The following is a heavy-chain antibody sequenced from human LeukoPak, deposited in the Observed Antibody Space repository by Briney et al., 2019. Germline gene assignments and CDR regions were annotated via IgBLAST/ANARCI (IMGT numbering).Heavy chain of an antibody. CDR3: ATFSGAHHKTFDS. Sequence: GGSLRLSCAASGFTFSSYGMSWVRQAPGKGLEWVSAISGSGGSTYYADSVNGRFTISRDNAKNSLYLQMNTLRAEDTAIYYCATFSGAHHKTFDSWGQGTLVTVSS. V-gene: IGHV3-23*01. J-gene: IGHJ4*02. CDR1: GFTFSSYG. D-gene: IGHD1-14*01. CDR2: ISGSGGST.